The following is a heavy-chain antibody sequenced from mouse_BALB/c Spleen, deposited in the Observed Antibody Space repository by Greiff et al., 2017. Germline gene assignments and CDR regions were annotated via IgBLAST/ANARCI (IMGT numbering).Heavy chain of an antibody. D-gene: IGHD2-3*01. CDR2: ISDGGSYT. J-gene: IGHJ4*01. CDR1: GFTFSDYY. CDR3: ARDGDDGYAMDY. Sequence: EVQLVESGGGLVKPGGSLKLSCAASGFTFSDYYMYWVRPTPEKRLEWVATISDGGSYTYYPDSVKGRFTISRDNAKNNLYLQMSSLKSEDTAMYYCARDGDDGYAMDYWGQGTSVTVSS. V-gene: IGHV5-4*02.